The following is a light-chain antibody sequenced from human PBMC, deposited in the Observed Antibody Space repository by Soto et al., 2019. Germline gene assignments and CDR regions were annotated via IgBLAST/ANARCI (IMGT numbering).Light chain of an antibody. CDR3: QHSYTAPWT. CDR2: GAS. J-gene: IGKJ1*01. Sequence: SQMTQSPSSLSASLGDRVTITCRASDNIIQYLNWYQQKPGKVPRLLVYGASRLETGVPSRFSASGFGTEFTLTIRGLQSEDFATYYCQHSYTAPWTVGQGTKV. CDR1: DNIIQY. V-gene: IGKV1-39*01.